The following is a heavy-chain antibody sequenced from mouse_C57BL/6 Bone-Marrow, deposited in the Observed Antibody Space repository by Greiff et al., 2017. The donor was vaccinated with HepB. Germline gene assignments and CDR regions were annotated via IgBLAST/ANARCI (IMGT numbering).Heavy chain of an antibody. Sequence: QVQLKQSGAELARPGASVKLSCKASGYTFTSYGISWVKQRTGQGLEWIGEIYPRSGNTYYNEKFKGKATLTADKSSSTAFMELRSLTSEDSAVYFCARDPYYYGSSYGYFVVWGTGTTVTVSS. V-gene: IGHV1-81*01. D-gene: IGHD1-1*01. CDR3: ARDPYYYGSSYGYFVV. J-gene: IGHJ1*03. CDR1: GYTFTSYG. CDR2: IYPRSGNT.